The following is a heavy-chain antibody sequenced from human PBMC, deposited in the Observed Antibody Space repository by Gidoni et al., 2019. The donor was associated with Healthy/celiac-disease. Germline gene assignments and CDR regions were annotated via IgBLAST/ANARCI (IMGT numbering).Heavy chain of an antibody. Sequence: EVQLVQSGAEVKKPGESLWISCKGSGYSFTSYWISWVRQMPGKGLEWMGRIDPSDSYTNYSPSFQGHVTISADKSISTAYLQWSSLKASDTAMYYCARQNSSSQSYYYYYMDVWGKGTTVTVSS. CDR3: ARQNSSSQSYYYYYMDV. D-gene: IGHD6-6*01. J-gene: IGHJ6*03. CDR1: GYSFTSYW. CDR2: IDPSDSYT. V-gene: IGHV5-10-1*03.